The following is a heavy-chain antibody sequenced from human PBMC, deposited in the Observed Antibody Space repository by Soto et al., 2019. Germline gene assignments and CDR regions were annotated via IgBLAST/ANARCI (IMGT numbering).Heavy chain of an antibody. CDR3: AKAGSNYQLLVRCDCYYYGMDV. V-gene: IGHV3-23*01. CDR2: MTGSGGST. CDR1: GSTFSSYA. Sequence: GGSRRLPCAASGSTFSSYAMSWVRQAPGKGLGWGSAMTGSGGSTYYPGSVKHRFTISTDKTKNTLYIQTNSLRTEDRAVYYCAKAGSNYQLLVRCDCYYYGMDVWGQGTMVTVSS. J-gene: IGHJ6*02. D-gene: IGHD2-2*01.